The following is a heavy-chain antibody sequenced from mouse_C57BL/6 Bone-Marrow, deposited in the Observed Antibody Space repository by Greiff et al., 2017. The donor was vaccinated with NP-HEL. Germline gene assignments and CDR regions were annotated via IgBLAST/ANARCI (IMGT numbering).Heavy chain of an antibody. V-gene: IGHV1-59*01. J-gene: IGHJ3*01. CDR2: IDPSDSYT. D-gene: IGHD2-1*01. CDR3: ARGIYYGFAY. CDR1: GYTFTSYW. Sequence: QVQLQQPGAELVRPGTSVKLSCKASGYTFTSYWMHWVKQRPGQGLEWIGVIDPSDSYTNYNQKFKGKATLTVDTSSSTAYMQLSSLTSEDSAVYYCARGIYYGFAYWGQGTLVTVSA.